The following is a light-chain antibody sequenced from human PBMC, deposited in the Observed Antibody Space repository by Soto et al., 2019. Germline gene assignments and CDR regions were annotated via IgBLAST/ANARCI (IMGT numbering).Light chain of an antibody. Sequence: EFVLTQSPGTLSLSPGERATLSCRASQSVRSNYLAWYQQKPGQSPRLLIYGASNRATGIPDRFSGSGSGTDFTLTNSRLEPVDFAVFYCQHYGSSAYTFGQGTTLEIK. V-gene: IGKV3-20*01. CDR2: GAS. J-gene: IGKJ2*01. CDR3: QHYGSSAYT. CDR1: QSVRSNY.